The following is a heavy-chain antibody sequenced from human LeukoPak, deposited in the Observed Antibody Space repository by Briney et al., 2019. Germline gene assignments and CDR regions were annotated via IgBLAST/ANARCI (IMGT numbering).Heavy chain of an antibody. CDR3: ARDSGRDGYSE. CDR2: ISSSSSYI. J-gene: IGHJ4*02. CDR1: GFTFSSYS. V-gene: IGHV3-21*01. D-gene: IGHD5-24*01. Sequence: GGSLRLSCAASGFTFSSYSMNGVRQAPGKGLEWVSSISSSSSYIYYADSVKGRFTISRDNAKNSLYLQMNSLRAEDTAVYYCARDSGRDGYSEWGQGTLVTVSS.